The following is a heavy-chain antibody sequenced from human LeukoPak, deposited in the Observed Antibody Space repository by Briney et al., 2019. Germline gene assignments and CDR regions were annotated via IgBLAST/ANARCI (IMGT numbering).Heavy chain of an antibody. CDR1: GGSISSSSYY. CDR2: IYYSGST. D-gene: IGHD5-18*01. J-gene: IGHJ4*02. Sequence: ASETLSLTCTVSGGSISSSSYYWGWIRQPPGKGLEWIGSIYYSGSTYYNPSLKSRVTMSVDTSKNQFSLKLSSVTAADTAVYYCARGNSYGYTFDYWGQGTLVTVSS. V-gene: IGHV4-39*07. CDR3: ARGNSYGYTFDY.